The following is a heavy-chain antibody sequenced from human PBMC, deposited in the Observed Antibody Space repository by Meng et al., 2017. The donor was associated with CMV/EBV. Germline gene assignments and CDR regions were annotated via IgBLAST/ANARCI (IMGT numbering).Heavy chain of an antibody. CDR2: IYYSGSP. D-gene: IGHD7-27*01. CDR1: GGSISSSSYY. J-gene: IGHJ4*02. CDR3: ARQLGQKTYYFDY. V-gene: IGHV4-39*01. Sequence: GSLRLSCTVSGGSISSSSYYWGWIRQPPGKGLEWIGSIYYSGSPYYNPSLKSRVTISVDTSKNQFSLKLSSVTAADTAVYYCARQLGQKTYYFDYWGQGTLVTVSS.